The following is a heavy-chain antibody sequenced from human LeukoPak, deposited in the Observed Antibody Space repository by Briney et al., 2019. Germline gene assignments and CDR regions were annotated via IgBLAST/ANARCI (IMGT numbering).Heavy chain of an antibody. V-gene: IGHV3-53*01. CDR2: IYSGGTT. Sequence: GGSLRLSCAASGFTVSSSYMSWVRQAPGKGLEWVSVIYSGGTTNYADSVKGRFTISRDNSKNTLYMYMNSLRAEDAAVYYCVKAASGGWYDTNFDYWGQGTLVTVSS. CDR3: VKAASGGWYDTNFDY. J-gene: IGHJ4*02. CDR1: GFTVSSSY. D-gene: IGHD6-19*01.